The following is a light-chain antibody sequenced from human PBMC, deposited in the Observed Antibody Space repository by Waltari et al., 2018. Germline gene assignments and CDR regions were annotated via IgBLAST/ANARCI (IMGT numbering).Light chain of an antibody. CDR1: QSISTY. V-gene: IGKV3-11*01. CDR2: DAS. J-gene: IGKJ1*01. Sequence: VLTQSPATLSLSPGERATLSCRASQSISTYLAWYQQKPGQAPRLIIHDASNRAPGIPPRFSGSGSGTDFILTISSLEPEDFAVYYCQQRSNWPRTFGQGTRLEIK. CDR3: QQRSNWPRT.